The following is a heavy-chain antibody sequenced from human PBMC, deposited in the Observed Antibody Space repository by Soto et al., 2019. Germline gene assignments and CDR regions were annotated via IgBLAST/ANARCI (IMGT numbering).Heavy chain of an antibody. Sequence: SETLSLTCTVSGGSISSYYWSWIRQPPGKGLEWIGYIYYSGSTNYNPSLKSRVTISVDTSRNQVVLTMTNMDPVDTATYFCALHSSSETFPFHWGQGTPVTVSS. CDR1: GGSISSYY. J-gene: IGHJ4*02. D-gene: IGHD6-6*01. CDR2: IYYSGST. CDR3: ALHSSSETFPFH. V-gene: IGHV4-59*03.